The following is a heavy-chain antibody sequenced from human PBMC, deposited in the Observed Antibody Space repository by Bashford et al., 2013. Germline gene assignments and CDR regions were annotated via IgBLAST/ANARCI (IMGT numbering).Heavy chain of an antibody. V-gene: IGHV1-69*13. Sequence: SVKVSCKASGGTFSSYAISWVRQAPGQGLEWMGGIIPIFGTANYAQKFQGRVTITADESTSTAYMELSSLRSEDTAVYYCARDSSGYLPTNYFDYWAREPWSPSPQ. J-gene: IGHJ4*02. D-gene: IGHD3-22*01. CDR3: ARDSSGYLPTNYFDY. CDR1: GGTFSSYA. CDR2: IIPIFGTA.